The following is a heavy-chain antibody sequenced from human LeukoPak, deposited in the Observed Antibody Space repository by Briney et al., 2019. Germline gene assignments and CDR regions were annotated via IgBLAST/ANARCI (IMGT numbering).Heavy chain of an antibody. CDR3: ARQKTIAVAGTFWFDP. CDR2: IYYSGST. V-gene: IGHV4-39*01. CDR1: GXSISSSSYY. J-gene: IGHJ5*02. D-gene: IGHD6-19*01. Sequence: SETLSLTCTVSGXSISSSSYYWGWIRQPPGKGLEWIGSIYYSGSTYYNPSLKSRVTISVDTSKNQFSLKLSSVTAADTAVYYCARQKTIAVAGTFWFDPWGQGTLVTVSS.